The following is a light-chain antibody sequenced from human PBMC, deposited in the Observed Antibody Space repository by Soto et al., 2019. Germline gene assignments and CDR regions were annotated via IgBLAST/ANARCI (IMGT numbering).Light chain of an antibody. CDR1: QNINDY. CDR2: AAS. V-gene: IGKV1-39*01. CDR3: QQSHTTPWT. J-gene: IGKJ1*01. Sequence: IRLTQSPSSLSASAGDRVTITCRASQNINDYLNWIQLKPGKAPKLLIYAASSLQSGVPSRFSGSGSGADFTLTISSLQPEDFATYYCQQSHTTPWTFGQGTKVDIK.